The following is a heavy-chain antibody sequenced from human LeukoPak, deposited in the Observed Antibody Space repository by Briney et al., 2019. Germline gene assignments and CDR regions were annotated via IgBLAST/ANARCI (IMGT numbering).Heavy chain of an antibody. J-gene: IGHJ4*02. CDR3: ATNSNYNFDS. CDR2: IRYDGSNK. V-gene: IGHV3-30*02. D-gene: IGHD4-11*01. CDR1: GFTFSNYG. Sequence: GRSLRLSCAASGFTFSNYGMHWVRQAPGKGLEWVAFIRYDGSNKYYTDSVKGRFTISRDNSKNTLYLQMNSLRPEDTAVYYCATNSNYNFDSWGQGILVTVSS.